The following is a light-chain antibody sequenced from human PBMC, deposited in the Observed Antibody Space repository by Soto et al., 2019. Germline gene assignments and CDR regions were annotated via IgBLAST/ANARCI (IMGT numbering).Light chain of an antibody. V-gene: IGKV1-9*01. J-gene: IGKJ1*01. CDR1: QDIRTY. CDR2: LAS. Sequence: IHLTQSPSSLSASVGDRVTITCRASQDIRTYLAWYQQSPGRAPKLLIYLASNLHTVVPSRFSGSGSGTEFTLTISGLQPEDFATYYCQQLDSDPPWMFGQGTRVEIK. CDR3: QQLDSDPPWM.